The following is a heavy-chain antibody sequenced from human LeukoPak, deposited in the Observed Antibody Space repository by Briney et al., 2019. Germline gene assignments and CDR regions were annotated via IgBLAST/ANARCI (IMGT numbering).Heavy chain of an antibody. CDR3: ARQVVPAADGNWFDR. CDR2: IYYSGST. V-gene: IGHV4-39*01. J-gene: IGHJ5*02. CDR1: GGSISSSRYY. Sequence: SETLSLTCTVSGGSISSSRYYWGWVRQPPRRGREWLGSIYYSGSTYYNPSLKTRVTISVATSKNQFSLKLSAVTAADMAVYYCARQVVPAADGNWFDRWGQGTPVTVSS. D-gene: IGHD2-2*01.